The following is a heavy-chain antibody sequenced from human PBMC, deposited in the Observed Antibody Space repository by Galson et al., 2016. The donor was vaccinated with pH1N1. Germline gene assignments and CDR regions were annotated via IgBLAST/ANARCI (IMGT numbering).Heavy chain of an antibody. Sequence: SLRLSCAASGFIFSDYSMTWVRQAPGAGLEWVANIKHDASEKYYVDSVKGRFTISRDNAQKSLYLEMGSLRAEDTAVYYCARDLGSTGYLKYWGQGILVIVSA. CDR1: GFIFSDYS. D-gene: IGHD3-9*01. CDR2: IKHDASEK. CDR3: ARDLGSTGYLKY. J-gene: IGHJ1*01. V-gene: IGHV3-7*03.